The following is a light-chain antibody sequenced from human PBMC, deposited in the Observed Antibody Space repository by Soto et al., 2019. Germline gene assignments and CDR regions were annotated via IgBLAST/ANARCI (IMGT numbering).Light chain of an antibody. CDR3: CSYAGSSSSI. J-gene: IGLJ1*01. V-gene: IGLV2-23*02. Sequence: ALTQPASVSGSPGQSITISCSGTSSDVGTYNLVSWYQQYPGKAPRLMIYEVTKRPSGVSNRFSGSKSGNTASLTISGLQPEDEADYYCCSYAGSSSSIFGTGTK. CDR1: SSDVGTYNL. CDR2: EVT.